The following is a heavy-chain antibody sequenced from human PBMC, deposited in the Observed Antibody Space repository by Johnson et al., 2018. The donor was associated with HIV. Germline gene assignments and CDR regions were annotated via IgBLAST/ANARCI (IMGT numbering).Heavy chain of an antibody. CDR3: AGLPDAFDI. D-gene: IGHD5-12*01. CDR1: GFTFSKYG. J-gene: IGHJ3*02. Sequence: QVQLVESGGGVVQPGGSLRLSCAASGFTFSKYGVHWVRQAPGKGLEWVAVIWYDGSNEYYADSVKGRFTISRDNSKNTLYLQMNSLRAEDTAVYYCAGLPDAFDIWGQGTMVTVSS. CDR2: IWYDGSNE. V-gene: IGHV3-33*01.